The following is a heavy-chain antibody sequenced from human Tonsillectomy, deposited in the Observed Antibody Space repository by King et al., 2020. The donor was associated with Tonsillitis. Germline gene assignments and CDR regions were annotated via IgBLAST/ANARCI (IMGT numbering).Heavy chain of an antibody. V-gene: IGHV4-39*01. Sequence: QLQESGPGLVKPSETLSLTCTVSGGSISRSSYYCGWIRQPPGKGPEWIGNIYYSGGTYYNPSLKRRVTISADTAQNQFSLKLSSVTAADTAVYYCARPIFSGRYQSNWYFDLWGRGTLVTVSS. CDR1: GGSISRSSYY. D-gene: IGHD1-26*01. CDR2: IYYSGGT. J-gene: IGHJ2*01. CDR3: ARPIFSGRYQSNWYFDL.